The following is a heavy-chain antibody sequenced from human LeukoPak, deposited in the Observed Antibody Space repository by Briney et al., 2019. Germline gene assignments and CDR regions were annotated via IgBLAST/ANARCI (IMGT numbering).Heavy chain of an antibody. CDR2: IIPILGIA. CDR3: ARDDQNYYDSSGLGHY. D-gene: IGHD3-22*01. J-gene: IGHJ4*02. V-gene: IGHV1-69*10. Sequence: SVKVSCKASGGTFSSYTISWVRQAPGQGLEWMGRIIPILGIANYAQKFQGRVTITADKSTSTVYMELSSLRSEDTAVYYCARDDQNYYDSSGLGHYWGQGTLVTVSS. CDR1: GGTFSSYT.